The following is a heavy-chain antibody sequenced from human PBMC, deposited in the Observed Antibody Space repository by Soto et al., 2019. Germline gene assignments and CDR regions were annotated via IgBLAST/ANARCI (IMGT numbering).Heavy chain of an antibody. CDR3: AKDIGSSGWDASDI. Sequence: EVQLVESGGGLVQPGRSLRVSCVSSGFTFDHYAMHWVRQAPGKGLEWVSGITWNSGSIGYVDSVKGRFTISRDNAKNSLYLQMNSLRAEDTALYYCAKDIGSSGWDASDIWGQGTMVTVSS. CDR1: GFTFDHYA. D-gene: IGHD6-19*01. J-gene: IGHJ3*02. V-gene: IGHV3-9*01. CDR2: ITWNSGSI.